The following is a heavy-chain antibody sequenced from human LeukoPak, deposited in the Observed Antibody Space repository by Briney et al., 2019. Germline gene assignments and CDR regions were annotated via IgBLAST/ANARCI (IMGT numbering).Heavy chain of an antibody. D-gene: IGHD4-23*01. V-gene: IGHV1-3*01. CDR3: AKDICGNPCYRGDY. J-gene: IGHJ4*02. Sequence: ASVKVSCKASGYIFTKYVVHWVRQAPGQRPEWMGWIKAGNGDTKYSQNFQDRLTITRDTSASTVYMELSSLTSEDTALYYCAKDICGNPCYRGDYWGQGTLVTVSS. CDR1: GYIFTKYV. CDR2: IKAGNGDT.